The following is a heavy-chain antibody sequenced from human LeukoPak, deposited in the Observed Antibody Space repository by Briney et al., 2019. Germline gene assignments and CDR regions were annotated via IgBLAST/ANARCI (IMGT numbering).Heavy chain of an antibody. J-gene: IGHJ4*02. D-gene: IGHD2-2*01. CDR3: AKSSDVVVPAASFDY. CDR2: FTRNDETT. V-gene: IGHV3-23*01. CDR1: GFTFSNSA. Sequence: PGGSLRLSCAASGFTFSNSAMSWVRQAPGKGLEWVSGFTRNDETTSYADSVKGRFTISRDNSKNTLYLQMNSLRAEDTAVYYCAKSSDVVVPAASFDYWGQGTLVTVSS.